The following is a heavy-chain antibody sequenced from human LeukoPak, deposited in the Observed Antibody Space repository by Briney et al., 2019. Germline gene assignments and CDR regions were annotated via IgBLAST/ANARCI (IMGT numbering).Heavy chain of an antibody. Sequence: SVKVSCKASGGTFSSYAISWVRQAPGQGLEWMGGIIPIFGTANYAQKFQGRVTITADESTSTAYMELSSLRSEDTAVYYCARLTGTEGAFDIWGQGTMVTVSS. CDR2: IIPIFGTA. CDR3: ARLTGTEGAFDI. J-gene: IGHJ3*02. V-gene: IGHV1-69*13. CDR1: GGTFSSYA. D-gene: IGHD1/OR15-1a*01.